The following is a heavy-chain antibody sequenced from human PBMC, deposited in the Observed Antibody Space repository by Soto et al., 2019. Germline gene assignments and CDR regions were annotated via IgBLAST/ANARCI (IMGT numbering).Heavy chain of an antibody. Sequence: PSETLSLTCTVSGDSIISSDLYWGWVRQPPGKGLEWIGSIFYLGASYYNPSLKSRVTMSVDTSKNQFSLRLRSVTAADTALYFCARHSVALRKNNWFDPCGQGIMVTVSS. CDR1: GDSIISSDLY. CDR2: IFYLGAS. V-gene: IGHV4-39*01. D-gene: IGHD2-15*01. CDR3: ARHSVALRKNNWFDP. J-gene: IGHJ5*02.